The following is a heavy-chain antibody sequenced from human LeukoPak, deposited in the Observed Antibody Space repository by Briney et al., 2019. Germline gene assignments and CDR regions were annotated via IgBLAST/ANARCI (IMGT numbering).Heavy chain of an antibody. CDR3: ARERNLGLCDY. D-gene: IGHD3-16*01. CDR2: IYYSGST. CDR1: GGSISSSSYY. Sequence: PSETLSLTCTVSGGSISSSSYYWGWIRQPPGKGLEWIGSIYYSGSTYYNPSLKSRVTISVDTSKNQFSLKLSSVTAADTAVYYCARERNLGLCDYWGQGTLVTVSS. V-gene: IGHV4-39*07. J-gene: IGHJ4*02.